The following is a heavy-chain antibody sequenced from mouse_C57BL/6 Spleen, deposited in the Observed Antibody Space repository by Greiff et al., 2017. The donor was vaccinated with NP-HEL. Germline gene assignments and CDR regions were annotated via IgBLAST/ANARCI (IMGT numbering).Heavy chain of an antibody. CDR3: TTPYGERPY. J-gene: IGHJ3*01. D-gene: IGHD1-1*01. CDR1: GFNIKDDY. CDR2: IDPENGDT. V-gene: IGHV14-4*01. Sequence: EVQLQQSGAELVRPGASVKLSCTASGFNIKDDYMHWVKQRPEQGLEWIGWIDPENGDTEYASKFQGKATITADTSSNTAYLQLSSLTSEDTAVYYCTTPYGERPYWGQGTLVTVSA.